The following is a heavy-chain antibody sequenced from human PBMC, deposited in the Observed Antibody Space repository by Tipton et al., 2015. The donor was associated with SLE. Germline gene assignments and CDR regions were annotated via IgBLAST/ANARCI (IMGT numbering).Heavy chain of an antibody. CDR1: GGSFSGYY. CDR2: INHSGST. CDR3: AGGQWLVSYYYYYYGMDV. V-gene: IGHV4-34*01. D-gene: IGHD6-19*01. J-gene: IGHJ6*02. Sequence: LRLSCAVYGGSFSGYYWSWIRQPPGKGLEWIGEINHSGSTNYNPSLKSRVTISVDTSKNQFSLKLSSVTAADTAVYYCAGGQWLVSYYYYYYGMDVWGQGTTVTVSS.